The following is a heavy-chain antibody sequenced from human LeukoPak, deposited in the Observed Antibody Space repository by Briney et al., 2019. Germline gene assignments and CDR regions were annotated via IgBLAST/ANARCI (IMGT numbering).Heavy chain of an antibody. CDR2: ISYDGSNK. J-gene: IGHJ4*02. CDR1: GFTFSSYA. Sequence: GGSLRLSCAASGFTFSSYAMHWVRQAPGKGLEWVAVISYDGSNKYYADSVKGRFTISRDNSKNTLYLQMDSLRAEDTAVYYCARDCRRAAAVLLDYWGQGTLVTVSS. CDR3: ARDCRRAAAVLLDY. D-gene: IGHD6-13*01. V-gene: IGHV3-30*04.